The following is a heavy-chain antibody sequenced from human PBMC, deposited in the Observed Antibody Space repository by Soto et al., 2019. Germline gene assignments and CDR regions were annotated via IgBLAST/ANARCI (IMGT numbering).Heavy chain of an antibody. CDR3: AREANGDYVGGYYYYGMDV. CDR1: GGSINSYY. J-gene: IGHJ6*02. V-gene: IGHV4-4*07. CDR2: IYTSGST. Sequence: SETLSLTCTVSGGSINSYYWSWIRQPAGKGLEWIGRIYTSGSTNYNPSLKSRVTMSVDTSKNQFSLKLSSVTAADTAVYYCAREANGDYVGGYYYYGMDVWGQGTTVTVSS. D-gene: IGHD4-17*01.